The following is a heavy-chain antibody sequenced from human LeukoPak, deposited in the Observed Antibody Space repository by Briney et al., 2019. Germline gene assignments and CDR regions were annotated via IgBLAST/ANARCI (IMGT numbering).Heavy chain of an antibody. CDR1: GYTLTELS. V-gene: IGHV1-24*01. Sequence: ASVKVSCKVSGYTLTELSMHWVRQAPGKGLEWVGGFDPEDGETVYAQKFQGRVTMTEDTSTDTAYIELSSLRSEDTAVYYCATDPPPDGYCSGGSCYSAEYFQHWGQGTLVTVSS. D-gene: IGHD2-15*01. CDR2: FDPEDGET. J-gene: IGHJ1*01. CDR3: ATDPPPDGYCSGGSCYSAEYFQH.